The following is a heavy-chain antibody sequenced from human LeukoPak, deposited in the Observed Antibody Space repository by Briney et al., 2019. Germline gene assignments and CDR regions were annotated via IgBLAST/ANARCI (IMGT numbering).Heavy chain of an antibody. D-gene: IGHD3-22*01. Sequence: ASVKVSCKASGYTFTSYDINWVRQAPGQGLEWMGWISAYNGNTNYAQKLQGRVTMTTDTSTSTAYMELRSLRSDDTAVYYCARATYYYDSSGYSLDAFDIWGQGTMVTVSS. CDR2: ISAYNGNT. V-gene: IGHV1-18*01. J-gene: IGHJ3*02. CDR3: ARATYYYDSSGYSLDAFDI. CDR1: GYTFTSYD.